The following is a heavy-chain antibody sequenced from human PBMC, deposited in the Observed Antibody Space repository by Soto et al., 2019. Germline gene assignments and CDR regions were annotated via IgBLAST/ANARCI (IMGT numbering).Heavy chain of an antibody. CDR1: GFTFSSYD. Sequence: GGSLRLSCAASGFTFSSYDMHWVRQATGKGLEWVSAIGTAGDTYYPGSVKGRFTISRENAKNSLYLQMNSLRAGDTAVYYYARGGSVVPAAIPYYYYGMDVWGQGTTVTVSS. J-gene: IGHJ6*02. CDR3: ARGGSVVPAAIPYYYYGMDV. D-gene: IGHD2-2*02. CDR2: IGTAGDT. V-gene: IGHV3-13*01.